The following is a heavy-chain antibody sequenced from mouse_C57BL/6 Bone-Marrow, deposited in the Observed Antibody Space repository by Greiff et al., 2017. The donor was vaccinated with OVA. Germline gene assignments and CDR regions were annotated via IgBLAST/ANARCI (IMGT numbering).Heavy chain of an antibody. CDR3: ARNKYYGSSYYFDY. D-gene: IGHD1-1*01. Sequence: VKLVESGAELVKPGASVKMSCKASGYTFTTYPIEWMKQNHGKSLEWIGNFHPYNDDTKYNEKFKGKATLTVEKSSSTVYLELSRLTSDDSAVYYCARNKYYGSSYYFDYWGQGTTLTVSS. V-gene: IGHV1-47*01. CDR2: FHPYNDDT. J-gene: IGHJ2*01. CDR1: GYTFTTYP.